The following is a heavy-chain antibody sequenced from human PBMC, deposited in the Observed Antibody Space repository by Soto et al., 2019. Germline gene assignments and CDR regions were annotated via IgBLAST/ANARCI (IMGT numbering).Heavy chain of an antibody. CDR1: GFTFSSYA. CDR3: AKDSCGSTSCYNGDWLDP. Sequence: EMHLLESGGGLVQRGGSLRLSCAASGFTFSSYAMTWVRQAPGKGLEWVSAISGSGGSTYYADSVKGRFTISRDNSKNTLYLQMNSLRVEDTAVYYCAKDSCGSTSCYNGDWLDPWGQGTLVTVSS. V-gene: IGHV3-23*01. J-gene: IGHJ5*02. D-gene: IGHD2-2*02. CDR2: ISGSGGST.